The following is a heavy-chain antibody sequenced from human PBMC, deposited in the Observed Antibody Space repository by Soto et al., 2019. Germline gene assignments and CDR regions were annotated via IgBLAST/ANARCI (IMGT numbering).Heavy chain of an antibody. CDR1: GDSFTGFW. CDR3: ARQHPLDSRVWYT. J-gene: IGHJ4*02. V-gene: IGHV5-51*01. CDR2: IYPRDSDT. D-gene: IGHD6-19*01. Sequence: PXEFLTISCRVAGDSFTGFWIVWVRQMPGKGLEWLGSIYPRDSDTRYSPSFQGQVTISADKSLSTAYLQWNSLQASDTAIYYCARQHPLDSRVWYTWGQGTLVTVSS.